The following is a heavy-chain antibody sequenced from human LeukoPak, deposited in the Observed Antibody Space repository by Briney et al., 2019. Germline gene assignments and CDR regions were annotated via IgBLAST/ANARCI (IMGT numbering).Heavy chain of an antibody. Sequence: GGSLRLSCAASGFTFSSYSMNWVRQAPGKGLEWVSYISSSSSTIYYADSVKGRFTISRDNAKNSLYLQMNSLRAEDTAVYYCARVHYYDSSGPNAFDIWGQGTMVTVSS. CDR2: ISSSSSTI. CDR1: GFTFSSYS. J-gene: IGHJ3*02. D-gene: IGHD3-22*01. CDR3: ARVHYYDSSGPNAFDI. V-gene: IGHV3-48*01.